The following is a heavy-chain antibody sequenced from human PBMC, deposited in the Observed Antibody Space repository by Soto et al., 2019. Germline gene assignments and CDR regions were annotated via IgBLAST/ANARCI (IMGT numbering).Heavy chain of an antibody. D-gene: IGHD4-4*01. CDR2: MNPNSGNT. Sequence: GASVKVSCKASGYTFTSYDINWVRQATGRGLEWMGWMNPNSGNTGYAQKFQGRVTMTRNTSISTAYMELSSVTAADTAVYYCARESTVTTGSDYWGQGTLVTVSS. J-gene: IGHJ4*02. CDR1: GYTFTSYD. V-gene: IGHV1-8*01. CDR3: ARESTVTTGSDY.